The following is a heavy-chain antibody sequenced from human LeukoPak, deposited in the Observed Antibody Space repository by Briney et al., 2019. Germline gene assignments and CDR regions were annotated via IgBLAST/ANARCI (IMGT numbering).Heavy chain of an antibody. CDR1: GFTVSSYG. D-gene: IGHD3-9*01. CDR3: ARDRYDILTGYYMYFDY. Sequence: GGSLRLSCAASGFTVSSYGMHWVRQAPGKGLEWVAVIWYDGSNKYYADSVKGRFTISRDNSKNTLFLQMNSLRAEDTAVYYCARDRYDILTGYYMYFDYWGQGSLVTVPS. V-gene: IGHV3-33*08. CDR2: IWYDGSNK. J-gene: IGHJ4*02.